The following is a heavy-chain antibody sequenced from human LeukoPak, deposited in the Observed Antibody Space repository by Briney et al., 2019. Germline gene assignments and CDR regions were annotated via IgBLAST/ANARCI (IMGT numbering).Heavy chain of an antibody. J-gene: IGHJ3*02. V-gene: IGHV1-8*01. CDR1: GYTFTSYD. CDR3: ARDRVAMVPLDAFDI. CDR2: MNPNSGNT. Sequence: ASVKVSCKASGYTFTSYDINWVRQATGQGLEWMGWMNPNSGNTGYAQKFQGRVTMTTDTSTSTAYMELRSLRSDDTAVYYCARDRVAMVPLDAFDIWGQGTMVTVSS. D-gene: IGHD5-18*01.